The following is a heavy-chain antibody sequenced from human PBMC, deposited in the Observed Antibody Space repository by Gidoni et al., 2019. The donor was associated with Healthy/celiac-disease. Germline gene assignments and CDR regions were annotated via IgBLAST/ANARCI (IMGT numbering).Heavy chain of an antibody. J-gene: IGHJ5*02. Sequence: LEWVSAISGSGVSTDYADSVKGRYTISRDNSKNTLYLQMNSLRAEDTAVYDCAKGSWYSSSSPNWFDPWGQGTLVTVSS. CDR2: ISGSGVST. D-gene: IGHD6-6*01. CDR3: AKGSWYSSSSPNWFDP. V-gene: IGHV3-23*01.